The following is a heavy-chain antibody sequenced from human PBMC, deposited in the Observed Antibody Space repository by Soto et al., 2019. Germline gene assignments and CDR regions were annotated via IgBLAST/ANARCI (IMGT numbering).Heavy chain of an antibody. CDR2: IDIAGAT. Sequence: PGGSLRLSCAASGFTFSNYDMHWVRQTTGKGLEWVSAIDIAGATYYPDSVKGRFTISREKAKNSLYLQMSSLRADDTAVYYCARAARWLQSRYFDLWGRGXLVTVSS. CDR1: GFTFSNYD. J-gene: IGHJ2*01. V-gene: IGHV3-13*01. CDR3: ARAARWLQSRYFDL. D-gene: IGHD5-12*01.